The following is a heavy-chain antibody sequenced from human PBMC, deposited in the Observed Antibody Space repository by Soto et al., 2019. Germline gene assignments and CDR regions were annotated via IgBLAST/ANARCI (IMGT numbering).Heavy chain of an antibody. Sequence: QVHLVQSGAEVKKPGASVKVSCKGSGYAFTTYGITCVRQAPGQGLEWMGWISAHNGNTNYAQKLQGRVTVTRDTSTSAAYMELWSLRSDVTAVYDCARGRYGDYWGEGALVTVSS. D-gene: IGHD1-1*01. V-gene: IGHV1-18*01. CDR3: ARGRYGDY. CDR2: ISAHNGNT. CDR1: GYAFTTYG. J-gene: IGHJ4*02.